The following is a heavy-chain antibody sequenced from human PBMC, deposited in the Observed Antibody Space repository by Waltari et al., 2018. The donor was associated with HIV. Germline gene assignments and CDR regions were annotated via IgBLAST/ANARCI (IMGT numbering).Heavy chain of an antibody. D-gene: IGHD3-16*01. CDR1: GFTFADYA. Sequence: EVQLVESGGGLAQPGKSLRLSCTASGFTFADYAMHWVRLPPGKGLEWVSGISWDTNTAVYSDSVKGRFSISRDNAKNSIYLQMNSLRPEDSAFYYCAKAGGRWALSNWFDPWGHGTLVTVSS. CDR2: ISWDTNTA. V-gene: IGHV3-9*01. CDR3: AKAGGRWALSNWFDP. J-gene: IGHJ5*02.